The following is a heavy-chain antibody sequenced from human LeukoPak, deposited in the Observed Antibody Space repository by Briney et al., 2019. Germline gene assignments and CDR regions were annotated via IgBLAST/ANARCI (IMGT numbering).Heavy chain of an antibody. Sequence: GGTLRLSCAASGFTFSKYGMSWVRQAPGKGLEWVAVISYDGSNKYYADSVKGRFTISRDNSKNTLYLQMNSLRAEDTAVYYCAKGYKLGIVVVTASFDYWGQGTLVTVSS. CDR1: GFTFSKYG. CDR3: AKGYKLGIVVVTASFDY. D-gene: IGHD2-21*02. J-gene: IGHJ4*02. V-gene: IGHV3-30*18. CDR2: ISYDGSNK.